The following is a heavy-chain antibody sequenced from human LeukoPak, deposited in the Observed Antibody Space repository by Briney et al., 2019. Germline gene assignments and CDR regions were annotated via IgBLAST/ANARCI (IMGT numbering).Heavy chain of an antibody. CDR3: ARGSGFGV. CDR1: GFTVSTYW. J-gene: IGHJ4*02. Sequence: PGGSLRLSCAASGFTVSTYWMHWVRQVPGKGLVRVSGISSDGATTHYADSVKGRFTISRDNAKNTLYLQMNSRRVEDTAVYYCARGSGFGVWGQGTLVTVSS. D-gene: IGHD3-9*01. CDR2: ISSDGATT. V-gene: IGHV3-74*01.